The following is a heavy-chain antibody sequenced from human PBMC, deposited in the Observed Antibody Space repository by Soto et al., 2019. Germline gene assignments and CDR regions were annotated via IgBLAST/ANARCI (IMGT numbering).Heavy chain of an antibody. V-gene: IGHV4-59*01. D-gene: IGHD3-16*01. CDR2: IYYSGCT. CDR3: ARVWGYAFDY. Sequence: QVQLQESGPGLVKPSETLSLTCTVSGGSITSYYWSWIRQPPGKGLEWIGYIYYSGCTNYNHSLTSRVTISVDTSTNKSSLKLRSVTAAATAVYYCARVWGYAFDYCGQGTLVTVSS. J-gene: IGHJ4*02. CDR1: GGSITSYY.